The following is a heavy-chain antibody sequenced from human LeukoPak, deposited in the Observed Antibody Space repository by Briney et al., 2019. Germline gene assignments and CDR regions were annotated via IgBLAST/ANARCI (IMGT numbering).Heavy chain of an antibody. Sequence: SETLSLTCTVSGGSISSGTYYWGWIRRPPGKGLEWIGSIYYSGSTYYNPSLKSRVTVSVDTSKNQFFLKLSSVTAADTAVYYCVRGSTLRHYQYWGQGTLVTVSS. CDR1: GGSISSGTYY. D-gene: IGHD3-16*01. J-gene: IGHJ4*02. V-gene: IGHV4-39*01. CDR2: IYYSGST. CDR3: VRGSTLRHYQY.